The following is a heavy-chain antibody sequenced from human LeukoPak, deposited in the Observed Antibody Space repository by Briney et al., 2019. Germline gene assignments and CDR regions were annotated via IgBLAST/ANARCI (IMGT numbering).Heavy chain of an antibody. D-gene: IGHD4-17*01. CDR3: ARHAFYGDYADY. Sequence: SETLSLTCTVSGGSISSSSYYWGWIRQPPGKGLEWIGSIYYSGSTYYNPSLKSRVTISVDTSKNQFSLKLSSVTAADTAVYYCARHAFYGDYADYWGQGTLVTASS. CDR2: IYYSGST. J-gene: IGHJ4*02. CDR1: GGSISSSSYY. V-gene: IGHV4-39*01.